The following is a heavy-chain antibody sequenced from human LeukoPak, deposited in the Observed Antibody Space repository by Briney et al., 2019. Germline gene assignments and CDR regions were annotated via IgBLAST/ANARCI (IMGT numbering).Heavy chain of an antibody. Sequence: PSETLYLACTVSGGSISSYYWSWIRQPPGKGLEWIGSIYYSGSTYYNPSLKSRVTISVDTSKNQFSLKLSSVTAADTAVYYCARNPPMSSSSDYFDYWGQGTLVTVSS. D-gene: IGHD6-6*01. CDR2: IYYSGST. CDR3: ARNPPMSSSSDYFDY. V-gene: IGHV4-59*12. J-gene: IGHJ4*02. CDR1: GGSISSYY.